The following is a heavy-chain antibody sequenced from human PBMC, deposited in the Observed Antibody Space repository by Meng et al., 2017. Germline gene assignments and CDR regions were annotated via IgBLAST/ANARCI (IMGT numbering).Heavy chain of an antibody. V-gene: IGHV4-39*07. Sequence: SETLSLTCTVSGGSISSSSYYWGWIRQPPGKGLEWIGSIYYSGSTYYNPSLKSRVTISVDTSKNQFSLKLSSVTAAGTAVYYCAGSSSWPFDYWGQGTLVTVSS. CDR2: IYYSGST. D-gene: IGHD6-13*01. CDR1: GGSISSSSYY. CDR3: AGSSSWPFDY. J-gene: IGHJ4*02.